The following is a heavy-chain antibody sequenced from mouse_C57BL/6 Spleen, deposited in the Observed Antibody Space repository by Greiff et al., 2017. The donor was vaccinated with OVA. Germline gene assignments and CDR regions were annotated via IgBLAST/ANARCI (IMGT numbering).Heavy chain of an antibody. V-gene: IGHV1-82*01. D-gene: IGHD2-4*01. Sequence: QVQLQQSGPELVKPGASVKISCKASGYAFSSSWMNWVKQRPGKGLEWIGRIYPGDGDTNYNGKFKGKATLTADKSSSTAYMQLSSLTSEDSAVYFCARGGMGDYDPFGYWGQGTTLTVSS. CDR3: ARGGMGDYDPFGY. CDR2: IYPGDGDT. J-gene: IGHJ2*01. CDR1: GYAFSSSW.